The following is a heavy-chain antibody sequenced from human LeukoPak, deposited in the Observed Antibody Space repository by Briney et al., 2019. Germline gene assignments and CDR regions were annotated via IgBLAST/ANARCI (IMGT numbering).Heavy chain of an antibody. J-gene: IGHJ6*02. V-gene: IGHV3-30*03. Sequence: AGGSLRLSCAASGFTFSSYGMHWVRQAPGKGLEWVAVITYDGYYKYYADSVKGRFTISSDNSKNTLFLQMNSLRPEDTAVYYCARVDSSGWLIYGMDVWGQGTTVTVSS. D-gene: IGHD6-19*01. CDR2: ITYDGYYK. CDR3: ARVDSSGWLIYGMDV. CDR1: GFTFSSYG.